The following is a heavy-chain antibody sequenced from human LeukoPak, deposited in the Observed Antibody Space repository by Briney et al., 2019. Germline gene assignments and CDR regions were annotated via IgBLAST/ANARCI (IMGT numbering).Heavy chain of an antibody. Sequence: PGGSLRLSCSASGFTFSSYAMHWVRQAPGKGLEYVSAISSNGGSTYYADSVKGRFTISRDNSKNTLYLQMSSLRAEDTAVYYCVKGGAYTYGSSFDFWGQGTLVTVSP. CDR1: GFTFSSYA. J-gene: IGHJ4*02. CDR2: ISSNGGST. V-gene: IGHV3-64D*06. CDR3: VKGGAYTYGSSFDF. D-gene: IGHD5-18*01.